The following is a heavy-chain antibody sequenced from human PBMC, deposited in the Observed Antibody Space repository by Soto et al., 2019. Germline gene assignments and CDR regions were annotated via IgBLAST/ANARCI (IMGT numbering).Heavy chain of an antibody. CDR1: GDSVSSNSAA. Sequence: PSQTLSLTCAISGDSVSSNSAAWNWIRQSPSRGLEWLGRTYYRSKWYNDYAVSVKSRITINPDTSKNQFSLQLNSVTPEDTAVYYCERDVRRVGANTNYYYGMDVWGPGTTVTVSS. D-gene: IGHD1-26*01. CDR3: ERDVRRVGANTNYYYGMDV. V-gene: IGHV6-1*01. CDR2: TYYRSKWYN. J-gene: IGHJ6*02.